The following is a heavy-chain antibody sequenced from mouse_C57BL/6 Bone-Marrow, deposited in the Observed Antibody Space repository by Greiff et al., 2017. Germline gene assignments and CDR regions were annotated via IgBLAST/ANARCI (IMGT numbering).Heavy chain of an antibody. Sequence: QVQLQQPGAELVMPGASVKLSCKASGYTFTSYWMHWVKQRPGQGLEWIGEIDPSDSYTNYNQKFKGKSTLTVDKSSSTAYMQLSSLTSEDSAVYYCARRGRVTTGFAYWGQGTLVTVSA. J-gene: IGHJ3*01. CDR2: IDPSDSYT. CDR3: ARRGRVTTGFAY. D-gene: IGHD2-2*01. V-gene: IGHV1-69*01. CDR1: GYTFTSYW.